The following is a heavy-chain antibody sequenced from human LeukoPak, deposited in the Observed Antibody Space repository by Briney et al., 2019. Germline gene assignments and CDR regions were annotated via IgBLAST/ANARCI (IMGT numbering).Heavy chain of an antibody. CDR2: IYYTGST. Sequence: SETLSLTCTVSGVSIRNSNYYWGWIRQSPGKGLEWIGSIYYTGSTYYTPSLKSRITISLHTSKNQFSLKLSSVTAADTAVYYCARGPKFLGYCSSTSCYWFDPWGQGTLVTVSS. CDR1: GVSIRNSNYY. CDR3: ARGPKFLGYCSSTSCYWFDP. J-gene: IGHJ5*02. V-gene: IGHV4-39*07. D-gene: IGHD2-2*01.